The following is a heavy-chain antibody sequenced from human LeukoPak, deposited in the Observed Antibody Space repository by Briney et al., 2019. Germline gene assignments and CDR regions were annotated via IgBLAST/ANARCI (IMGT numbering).Heavy chain of an antibody. V-gene: IGHV1-2*02. CDR3: ARDKYYDFWSGYSSDY. D-gene: IGHD3-3*01. CDR2: INPNSGGT. J-gene: IGHJ4*02. CDR1: GYTFTRYD. Sequence: SVKVSGKASGYTFTRYDMHWVRQAPGQGREWMGWINPNSGGTNYAQKFQGRVTMTRDTSISTAYMELSRLRSDDTAVYYCARDKYYDFWSGYSSDYWGQGTLVTVSS.